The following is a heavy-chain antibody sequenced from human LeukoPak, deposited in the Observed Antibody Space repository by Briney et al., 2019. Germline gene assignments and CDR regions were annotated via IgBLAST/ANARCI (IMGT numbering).Heavy chain of an antibody. CDR2: ISSSSSYI. V-gene: IGHV3-21*01. CDR3: AREGIAVAGYVY. CDR1: GFTFSSYS. J-gene: IGHJ4*02. D-gene: IGHD6-19*01. Sequence: GGSLRLSCAASGFTFSSYSMNWVRQAPGKGLEWVSSISSSSSYIYCADSVKGRFTISRDNAKNSLYLQMNSLRAEDTAVYYCAREGIAVAGYVYWGQGTLVTVSS.